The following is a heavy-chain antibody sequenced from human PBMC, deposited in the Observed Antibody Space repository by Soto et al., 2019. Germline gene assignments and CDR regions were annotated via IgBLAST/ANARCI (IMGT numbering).Heavy chain of an antibody. CDR1: GFTFTDFA. V-gene: IGHV3-23*01. CDR2: ISPTGDAT. J-gene: IGHJ4*02. Sequence: EVHLLQSGGGLAQPGQSLRLSCAASGFTFTDFAMSWVRHVPGKGLEWVSMISPTGDATYYPDSVEGRFTISRDNSINTVYLQMNSLSAEDTAFYYCTRDLREPLHYWGQGSPVTVSS. CDR3: TRDLREPLHY.